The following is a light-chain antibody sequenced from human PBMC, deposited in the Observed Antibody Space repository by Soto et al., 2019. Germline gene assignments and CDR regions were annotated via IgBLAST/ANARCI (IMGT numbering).Light chain of an antibody. V-gene: IGKV3-11*01. CDR1: QSVGSY. CDR3: QQRYNPPNT. J-gene: IGKJ2*01. Sequence: EIVLTQSPATLSLSPGERATLSCRTSQSVGSYLAWYQHNPGQAPRLLIYDASNRATGIPARFSGSGSGTDFTLTISSPEPEEFAFYHCQQRYNPPNTFGQGTKLEIK. CDR2: DAS.